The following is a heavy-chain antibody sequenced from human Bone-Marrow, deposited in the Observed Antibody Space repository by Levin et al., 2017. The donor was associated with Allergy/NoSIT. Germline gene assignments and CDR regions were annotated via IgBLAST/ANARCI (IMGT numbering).Heavy chain of an antibody. V-gene: IGHV3-23*01. CDR3: AKRGGVTTYAFDI. Sequence: AGGSLRLSCAASGFTFSSYAMSWVRQAPGKGLEWVSVISGSGGTTYYADSVKGRFTISRDNSKNTLYLQMNSLRAEDTAVYYCAKRGGVTTYAFDIWGQGTMVTVSS. J-gene: IGHJ3*02. D-gene: IGHD4-17*01. CDR2: ISGSGGTT. CDR1: GFTFSSYA.